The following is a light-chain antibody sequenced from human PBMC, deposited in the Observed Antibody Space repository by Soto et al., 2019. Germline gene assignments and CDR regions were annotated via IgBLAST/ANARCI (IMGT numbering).Light chain of an antibody. Sequence: EIVMTQSPATLSLSPGGRSTLSFRSSQSVSNNYLAWYPQKPGQAPRLLIYGASTRATGIPARFSGSGSGTEFTLTISSLQSEDFAVYYCQQYNNWREITFGQGTRLEIK. V-gene: IGKV3D-15*01. CDR3: QQYNNWREIT. CDR1: QSVSNN. J-gene: IGKJ5*01. CDR2: GAS.